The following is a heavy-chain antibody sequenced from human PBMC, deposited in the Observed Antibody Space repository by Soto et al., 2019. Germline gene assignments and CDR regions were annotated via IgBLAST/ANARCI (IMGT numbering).Heavy chain of an antibody. Sequence: QITLKESGPPLVKPTQTLTLTCTFSGFSLSTSGVGVGWIRQPPGKALEWLALIYWDDDKRYSPSLKSRLTTTNATSKNPVVLTMTHMDPVDTATYYCAHRQALCSVGSCDSEWFDPWGQGTLVTVSS. CDR1: GFSLSTSGVG. D-gene: IGHD2-15*01. V-gene: IGHV2-5*02. J-gene: IGHJ5*02. CDR3: AHRQALCSVGSCDSEWFDP. CDR2: IYWDDDK.